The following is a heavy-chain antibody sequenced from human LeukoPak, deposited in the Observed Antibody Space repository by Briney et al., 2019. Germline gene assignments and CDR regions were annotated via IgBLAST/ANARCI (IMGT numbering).Heavy chain of an antibody. V-gene: IGHV4-30-2*01. CDR1: GGSISSGGYS. J-gene: IGHJ3*02. D-gene: IGHD2-15*01. CDR3: ARAECLGGGSCHSLRDAFDI. Sequence: PSQTLSLTCAVSGGSISSGGYSWSWIRQPPGKGLEWIGYIYHSGSTYYNPSLKSRVTISVDRSKNQFSLKLSSVTAADTAEYYCARAECLGGGSCHSLRDAFDIWGQGTMVTVSS. CDR2: IYHSGST.